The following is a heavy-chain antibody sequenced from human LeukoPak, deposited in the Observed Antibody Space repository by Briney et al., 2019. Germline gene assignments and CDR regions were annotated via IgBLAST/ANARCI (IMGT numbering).Heavy chain of an antibody. CDR3: EAEARFGESFPH. CDR2: FDPEDGET. J-gene: IGHJ4*02. D-gene: IGHD3-10*01. Sequence: ASVTVSFMVYGDILTDFSIHWVRQVPGKGVEWMGGFDPEDGETIYAQKFQGRVTMTEDTSTDTAYMELSSLRSDDTAVYYCEAEARFGESFPHWAQGTLVTVSS. V-gene: IGHV1-24*01. CDR1: GDILTDFS.